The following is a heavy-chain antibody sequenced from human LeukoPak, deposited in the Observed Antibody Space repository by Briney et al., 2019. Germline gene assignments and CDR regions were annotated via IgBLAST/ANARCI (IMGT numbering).Heavy chain of an antibody. Sequence: RALSLTCDISGGSVFRSNVAWSWIRRSPSRGLEWLGRTFYSSKWYIEYAESMKSRITINLDTSKNQLSLQLKSVTPEDTAVYYCARGAGSAFDYWGQGALVTVSS. D-gene: IGHD2-15*01. CDR1: GGSVFRSNVA. CDR3: ARGAGSAFDY. CDR2: TFYSSKWYI. V-gene: IGHV6-1*01. J-gene: IGHJ4*02.